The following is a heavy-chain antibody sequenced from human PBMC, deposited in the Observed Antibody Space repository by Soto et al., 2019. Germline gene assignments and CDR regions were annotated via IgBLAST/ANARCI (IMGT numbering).Heavy chain of an antibody. CDR1: GYTFTSYG. CDR2: ISAYNGNT. CDR3: ARDPTGMERRRGWFDP. V-gene: IGHV1-18*01. D-gene: IGHD1-1*01. J-gene: IGHJ5*02. Sequence: QVQLVQSGAEVKKPGASVKVSCKASGYTFTSYGISWVRQAPGQGLEWMGWISAYNGNTNYAQKLQGRVTMTTDTSTSTANMELRSLRSDDTAVYYCARDPTGMERRRGWFDPWGQGTLVTVSS.